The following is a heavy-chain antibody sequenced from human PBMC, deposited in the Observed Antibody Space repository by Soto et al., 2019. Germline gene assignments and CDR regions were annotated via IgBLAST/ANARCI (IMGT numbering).Heavy chain of an antibody. CDR1: GYTFTSYG. J-gene: IGHJ6*02. CDR2: ISAYNGNT. V-gene: IGHV1-18*04. Sequence: ASLMITCNDSGYTFTSYGISWVRQAPGQGLEWMGWISAYNGNTNYAQKLQGRVTMTTDTSTSTAYMELRSLRSDDTAVYYCVKSYAFWSGSHYYVMDDWGQGTKVPVSS. D-gene: IGHD3-3*01. CDR3: VKSYAFWSGSHYYVMDD.